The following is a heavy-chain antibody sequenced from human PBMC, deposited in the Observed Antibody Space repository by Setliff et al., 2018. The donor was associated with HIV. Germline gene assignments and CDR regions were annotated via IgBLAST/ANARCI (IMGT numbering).Heavy chain of an antibody. D-gene: IGHD5-18*01. J-gene: IGHJ4*02. CDR3: ARIAWYSESTYGHDLYYFDF. CDR2: IYYSGDT. CDR1: GGSISSGGHY. V-gene: IGHV4-31*03. Sequence: SETLSLTCTVSGGSISSGGHYWSWIRQHPGKGLEWIGHIYYSGDTHYNPSLKSRLTISIDTSVNQFSLKLSSVTAADTAVYFCARIAWYSESTYGHDLYYFDFWGQGSLITVSS.